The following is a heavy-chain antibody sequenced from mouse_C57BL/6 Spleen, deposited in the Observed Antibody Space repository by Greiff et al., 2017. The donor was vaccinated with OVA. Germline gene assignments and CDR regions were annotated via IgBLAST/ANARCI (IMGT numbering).Heavy chain of an antibody. CDR3: ARDYYGRDYYAMDY. CDR2: IYPGDGDT. CDR1: GYAFSSYW. J-gene: IGHJ4*01. V-gene: IGHV1-80*01. D-gene: IGHD1-1*01. Sequence: QVQLQQSGAELVKPGASVKISCKASGYAFSSYWMNWVKQRPGKGLEWIGQIYPGDGDTNYNGKFKGKATLTADKSSSTAYMQLSSLTSEDSAVYFCARDYYGRDYYAMDYWGQGTSVTVSS.